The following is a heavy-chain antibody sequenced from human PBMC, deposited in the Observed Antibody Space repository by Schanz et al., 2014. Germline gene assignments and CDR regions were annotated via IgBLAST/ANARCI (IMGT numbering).Heavy chain of an antibody. Sequence: EMQLVESGGGLVQPGGSLRLSCAASGFIFSNSWMSWVRQAPGKGLEWVANIKQDGSEKYYVDSVKGRFTISRDNAKNSLYLQMNSLTAEDTAVYYCARGVRIDYWGQGTLVTVSS. CDR2: IKQDGSEK. CDR1: GFIFSNSW. D-gene: IGHD3-3*01. J-gene: IGHJ4*02. V-gene: IGHV3-7*01. CDR3: ARGVRIDY.